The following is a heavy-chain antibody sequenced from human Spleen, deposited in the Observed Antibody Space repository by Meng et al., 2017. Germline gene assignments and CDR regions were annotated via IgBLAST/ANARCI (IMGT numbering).Heavy chain of an antibody. V-gene: IGHV3-23*01. CDR2: ISGSGGST. CDR3: AKEPGGSSGYYLDY. CDR1: GFTFSSYW. J-gene: IGHJ4*02. Sequence: GGSLRLSCAASGFTFSSYWMSWVRQAPGKGLEWVSAISGSGGSTYYTDSVKGRFTISRDNSKNTLYLQMNSLRAEDTAVYYCAKEPGGSSGYYLDYWGQGTLVTVSS. D-gene: IGHD3-22*01.